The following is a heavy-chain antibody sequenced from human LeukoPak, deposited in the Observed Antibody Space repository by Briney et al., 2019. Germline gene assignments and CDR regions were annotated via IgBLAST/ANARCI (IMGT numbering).Heavy chain of an antibody. CDR2: ISGSGVST. J-gene: IGHJ4*02. V-gene: IGHV3-23*01. CDR1: GFTFTNHA. D-gene: IGHD4-17*01. CDR3: ANGHSDFGTGFDL. Sequence: GGCLRLSCGASGFTFTNHAMTWVRQTPGKGLECVSVISGSGVSTYYADSVKGRFTISRDNSKNTLYLQMSSLRAEDTAIYYCANGHSDFGTGFDLWGQGTLVTVSS.